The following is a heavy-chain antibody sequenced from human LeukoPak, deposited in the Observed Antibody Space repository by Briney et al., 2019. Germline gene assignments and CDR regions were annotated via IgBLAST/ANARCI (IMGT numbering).Heavy chain of an antibody. Sequence: GGSLRLSCAASGFSFSTYWMSWVRQPPGKGLEFVANIDQGGSVRNYMDSLKGRCTISSDNAKQSLYLEIDGLRADDTAVDYCARDPESSGFDLWGRGALVTVSS. V-gene: IGHV3-7*01. J-gene: IGHJ4*02. CDR3: ARDPESSGFDL. CDR1: GFSFSTYW. D-gene: IGHD6-25*01. CDR2: IDQGGSVR.